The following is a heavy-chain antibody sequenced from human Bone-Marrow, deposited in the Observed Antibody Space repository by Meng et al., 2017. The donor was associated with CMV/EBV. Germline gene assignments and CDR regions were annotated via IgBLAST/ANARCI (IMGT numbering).Heavy chain of an antibody. V-gene: IGHV3-30*03. CDR1: GGSVSATSYY. CDR2: ISYDGSNK. D-gene: IGHD2-2*01. J-gene: IGHJ5*02. Sequence: LSLTCTVSGGSVSATSYYWGWIRRPPGKGLEWVAVISYDGSNKYYADSVKGRFTISRDNSKNTLYLQMNSLRAEDTAVYYCARVVWCSSTSCYGRSYNWFDPWGQGTLVTVSS. CDR3: ARVVWCSSTSCYGRSYNWFDP.